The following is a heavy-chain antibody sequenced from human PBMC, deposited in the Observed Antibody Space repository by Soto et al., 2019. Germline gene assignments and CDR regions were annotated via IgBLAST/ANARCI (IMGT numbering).Heavy chain of an antibody. J-gene: IGHJ4*02. CDR1: GCSISSYY. CDR2: IYYSGST. CDR3: ARGRYSSGWFDF. D-gene: IGHD6-19*01. V-gene: IGHV4-59*01. Sequence: SETLSLTCTVSGCSISSYYWSWIRQPPGKGLEWIGYIYYSGSTDYNPTLKGRVTISVDTSKNQFSLKLSSATAADTAVYYCARGRYSSGWFDFWGLGTRVTVSS.